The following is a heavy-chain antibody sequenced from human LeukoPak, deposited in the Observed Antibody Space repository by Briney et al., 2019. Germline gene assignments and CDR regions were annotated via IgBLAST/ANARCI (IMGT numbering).Heavy chain of an antibody. CDR3: ARESPPQYSYDSSSYLGPMDAFYI. D-gene: IGHD3-22*01. Sequence: GGSLRLCRAASGFTFSSYEMNCGRQAQGKGVGWVSYLSSSRNTIYYADCVKARFTISRENAQNSLYLQMNSLRAADTDVYYCARESPPQYSYDSSSYLGPMDAFYIWGQGTMVTVSS. J-gene: IGHJ3*02. CDR2: LSSSRNTI. CDR1: GFTFSSYE. V-gene: IGHV3-48*03.